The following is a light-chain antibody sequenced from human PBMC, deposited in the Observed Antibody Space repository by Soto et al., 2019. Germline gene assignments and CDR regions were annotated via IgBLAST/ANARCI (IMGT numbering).Light chain of an antibody. V-gene: IGLV2-23*01. CDR2: EGS. CDR3: SSYAGAVV. Sequence: QSALTHPASVSGSPGQSITISCTGTSSDVGSYNLVSWYQHHPGKAPKLMIYEGSNRPSGVSARFSGSKSGNTASLTISGLQAEDEADYYCSSYAGAVVFGGGTKLTVL. J-gene: IGLJ2*01. CDR1: SSDVGSYNL.